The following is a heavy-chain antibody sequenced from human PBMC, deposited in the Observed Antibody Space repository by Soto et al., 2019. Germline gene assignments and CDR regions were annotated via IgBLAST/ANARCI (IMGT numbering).Heavy chain of an antibody. CDR1: GGSISRSNW. D-gene: IGHD3-16*01. V-gene: IGHV4-4*02. Sequence: SETLCLTCAVSGGSISRSNWWSWVRHPPGKGLEWIGEIYHSGSTNYNPSLKSRVTISVDKSKNQFSLKLSSVTAADTAVYYCAGAGGVGAFDIWGQGTMVTVSS. CDR3: AGAGGVGAFDI. CDR2: IYHSGST. J-gene: IGHJ3*02.